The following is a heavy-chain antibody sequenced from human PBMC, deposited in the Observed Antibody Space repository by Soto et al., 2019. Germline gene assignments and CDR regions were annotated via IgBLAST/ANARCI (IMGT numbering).Heavy chain of an antibody. CDR3: AHRVTDRRIAAAGTGFDP. D-gene: IGHD6-13*01. CDR1: GFSLSTSGVG. V-gene: IGHV2-5*01. CDR2: IYWNDDK. Sequence: SGPTLVNPTQTLTLTCTFSGFSLSTSGVGVGWIRQPPGKALEWLALIYWNDDKRYSPSLKSRLTITKDTSKNQVVLTMTNMDPVDTATYYCAHRVTDRRIAAAGTGFDPWGQGTLLTVSS. J-gene: IGHJ5*02.